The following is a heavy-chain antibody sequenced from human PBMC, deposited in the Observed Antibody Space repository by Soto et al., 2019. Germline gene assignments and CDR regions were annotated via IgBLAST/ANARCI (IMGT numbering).Heavy chain of an antibody. D-gene: IGHD2-8*01. V-gene: IGHV4-59*01. CDR1: GGSISRYY. CDR3: ARDRSTYGGGGTGEVKENWFDP. J-gene: IGHJ5*02. Sequence: PXGTLALSCSVSGGSISRYYWSWIRQPPGKGLEWIGYAYYSGDTGYNPSLKSRVTMAVDTSKSQVSLKLSSVTAAETAVYYCARDRSTYGGGGTGEVKENWFDPWGQGALVTVSS. CDR2: AYYSGDT.